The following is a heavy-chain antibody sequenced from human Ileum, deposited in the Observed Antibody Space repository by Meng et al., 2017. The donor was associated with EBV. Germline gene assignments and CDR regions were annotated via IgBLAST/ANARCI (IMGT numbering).Heavy chain of an antibody. J-gene: IGHJ4*02. CDR3: ARGGWSLDY. CDR1: GGSISSYY. D-gene: IGHD2-15*01. V-gene: IGHV4-59*08. Sequence: VQLRGSGPGLVKPSETLSLTCTVSGGSISSYYWSWIRQPPGKGLEWIGYIYYSGSTNYNPSLKSRVTISVDTSKNQFSLNLSSVTAADTAVYYCARGGWSLDYWGQGTLVTVSS. CDR2: IYYSGST.